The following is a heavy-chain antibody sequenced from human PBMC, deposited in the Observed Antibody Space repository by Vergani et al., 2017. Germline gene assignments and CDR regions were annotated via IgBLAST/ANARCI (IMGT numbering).Heavy chain of an antibody. D-gene: IGHD2-2*01. CDR2: ISSSSSYI. Sequence: EVQLVESGGGLVKTGGSLRLSCAASGFTFSSYSMNWVRQAPGKGLEWVSSISSSSSYIYYADSVKGRFTISRDNAKNSLYLQMNSLRAEDTAVYYCARDQHSIVVVPAAHDAFDIWGQGTMVTVSS. V-gene: IGHV3-21*01. CDR1: GFTFSSYS. J-gene: IGHJ3*02. CDR3: ARDQHSIVVVPAAHDAFDI.